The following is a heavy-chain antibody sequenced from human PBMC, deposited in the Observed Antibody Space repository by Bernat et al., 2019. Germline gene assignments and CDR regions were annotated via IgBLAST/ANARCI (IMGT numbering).Heavy chain of an antibody. D-gene: IGHD4/OR15-4a*01. J-gene: IGHJ5*02. CDR2: VYYSGST. Sequence: QLQLQESGPGLVKPSETLSLTCTVSGGSVSSSTYYWGWIRQPPGMGLEWIGGVYYSGSTYYNPSLKSRVTISIDTSKNQFSLGLSSVTAADTAVYYCARHRLSQAMTMPYRFDPWGQGNLVTVSS. CDR1: GGSVSSSTYY. V-gene: IGHV4-39*01. CDR3: ARHRLSQAMTMPYRFDP.